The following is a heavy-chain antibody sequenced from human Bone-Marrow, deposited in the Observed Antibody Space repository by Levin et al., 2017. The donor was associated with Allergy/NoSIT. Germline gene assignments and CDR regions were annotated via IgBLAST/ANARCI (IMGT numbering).Heavy chain of an antibody. V-gene: IGHV4-30-4*01. CDR1: GGSISSGDFY. J-gene: IGHJ6*02. D-gene: IGHD3-10*01. Sequence: LRLSCTVSGGSISSGDFYWSWIRQPPGKGLEWIAYINYSGTTYYNASLQSRVTISVDTSKNQFSLKLSSVTAADTAVYYCVRDQKKRVRENYYYGMDVWGQGTTVTVSS. CDR2: INYSGTT. CDR3: VRDQKKRVRENYYYGMDV.